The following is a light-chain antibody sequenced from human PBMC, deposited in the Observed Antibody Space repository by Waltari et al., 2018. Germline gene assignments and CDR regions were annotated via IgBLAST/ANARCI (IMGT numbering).Light chain of an antibody. CDR1: QSVVYSSTNKNY. CDR2: WSS. Sequence: DIVMTQSPDSLAVSLGERATIDCTSIQSVVYSSTNKNYLAWYQQKPGQPPNLLIYWSSTRESGVPDRFSGSGSGTAFTLTISSLQAEDVAVYYCQQYYTTPLTFGGGTKVEIK. V-gene: IGKV4-1*01. J-gene: IGKJ4*01. CDR3: QQYYTTPLT.